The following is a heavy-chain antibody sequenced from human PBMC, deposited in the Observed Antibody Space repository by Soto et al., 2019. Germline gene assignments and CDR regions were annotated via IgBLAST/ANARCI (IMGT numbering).Heavy chain of an antibody. CDR2: ITSSGTKK. CDR1: GFAFSTYS. CDR3: ARFSCNSINCHQLDF. J-gene: IGHJ4*02. Sequence: GGSLRLSCAGSGFAFSTYSINWVRQAPGKGLEWVSSITSSGTKKYYTDSVKGRFTISRDNANNSVSLQMNSLRAEDTAVYYCARFSCNSINCHQLDFWGQGTLVTVSS. D-gene: IGHD2-2*01. V-gene: IGHV3-21*01.